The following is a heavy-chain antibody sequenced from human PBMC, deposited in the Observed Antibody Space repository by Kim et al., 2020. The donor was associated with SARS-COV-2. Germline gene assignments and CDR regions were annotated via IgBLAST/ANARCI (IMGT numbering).Heavy chain of an antibody. D-gene: IGHD2-2*01. J-gene: IGHJ6*02. V-gene: IGHV3-30*18. CDR2: ISYDGSNK. CDR3: AKDNRYQLLFAWYYGMDV. CDR1: GFTFSSYG. Sequence: GGSLRLSCAASGFTFSSYGMHWVRQAPGKGLEWVAVISYDGSNKYYADSVKGRFTISRDNSKNTLYLQMNSLRAEDTAVYYCAKDNRYQLLFAWYYGMDVWGQGTTVTVSS.